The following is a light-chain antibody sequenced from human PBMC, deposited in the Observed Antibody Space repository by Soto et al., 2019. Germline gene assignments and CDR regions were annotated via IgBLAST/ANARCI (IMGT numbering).Light chain of an antibody. CDR2: GAS. Sequence: EIVMTQSPATLSVSPGERATLSCRASQSVSSKLAWYQQKPGQAPRLLIFGASTRATGIPARFSGSGSGTEFTLTISSLQSEDFAVYYCQQYNNGLTFDGGTKVEIK. V-gene: IGKV3-15*01. CDR1: QSVSSK. J-gene: IGKJ4*01. CDR3: QQYNNGLT.